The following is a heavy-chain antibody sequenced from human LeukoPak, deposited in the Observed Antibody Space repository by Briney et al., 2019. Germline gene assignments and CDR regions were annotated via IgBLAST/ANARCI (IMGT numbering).Heavy chain of an antibody. V-gene: IGHV3-23*01. D-gene: IGHD6-19*01. CDR1: GFTFSSYA. J-gene: IGHJ6*02. Sequence: GGSLRLSCAASGFTFSSYAMSWVRQAPGKGLEWVSAISGSGGSTYYADSVKGRFTISRDNAKNSLYLQMNSLRAEDTALYHCAREWRSSGWYTHYGMDVWGQGTTVTVSS. CDR3: AREWRSSGWYTHYGMDV. CDR2: ISGSGGST.